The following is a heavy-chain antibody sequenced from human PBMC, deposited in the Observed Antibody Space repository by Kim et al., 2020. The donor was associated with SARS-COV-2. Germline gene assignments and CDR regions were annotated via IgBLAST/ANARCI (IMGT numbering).Heavy chain of an antibody. Sequence: GGSLRLSCAASGFTFDDYAMHWVRQAPGKGLEWVSGISWNSGSIGYADSVKGRFTISRDNAKNSLYLQMNSLRAEDTALYYCAKDSSSGWSPKYYFDYWGQGTLVTVSS. CDR1: GFTFDDYA. V-gene: IGHV3-9*01. CDR2: ISWNSGSI. CDR3: AKDSSSGWSPKYYFDY. J-gene: IGHJ4*02. D-gene: IGHD6-19*01.